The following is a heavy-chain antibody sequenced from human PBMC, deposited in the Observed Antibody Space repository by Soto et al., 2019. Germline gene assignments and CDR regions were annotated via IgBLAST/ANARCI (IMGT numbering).Heavy chain of an antibody. CDR2: IYYSGST. V-gene: IGHV4-59*01. Sequence: SETLSLTCTVSGGSISSYYWSWIRQPPGKGLEWIGYIYYSGSTNYNPSLKSRVTISVDTSKNQFSLKLSSVTAADTAVYYCSGSYYNFFAAYYYMDVWGKGTTVTVSS. CDR1: GGSISSYY. D-gene: IGHD3-10*01. CDR3: SGSYYNFFAAYYYMDV. J-gene: IGHJ6*03.